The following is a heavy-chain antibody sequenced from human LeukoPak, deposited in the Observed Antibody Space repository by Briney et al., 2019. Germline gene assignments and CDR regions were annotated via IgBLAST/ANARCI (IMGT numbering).Heavy chain of an antibody. J-gene: IGHJ5*02. Sequence: GAPLRLSCAASGFTFSSYAMSWVRQAPGKGLEWVAVISDNGGSTYYADSVKGRFTVSRDNSKNTLYLQMNSLTAEDTAVYYCVREIGWFDPWGQGTLVTVSS. CDR2: ISDNGGST. CDR3: VREIGWFDP. V-gene: IGHV3-23*01. CDR1: GFTFSSYA.